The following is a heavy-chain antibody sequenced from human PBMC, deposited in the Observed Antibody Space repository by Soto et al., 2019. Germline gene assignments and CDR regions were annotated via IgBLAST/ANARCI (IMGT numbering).Heavy chain of an antibody. Sequence: QVQLQESGPGLVKPSETLSLTCTVSSGSIINYYWSWIRQPPGKGLEWIGFIYYSGSTNYNSFLKSRVTMSVDMSRQQLSLNLNSVTAADTAVYYWARRLTLATTTGDAFDLWGQGTMVTVSS. J-gene: IGHJ3*01. CDR2: IYYSGST. CDR1: SGSIINYY. D-gene: IGHD4-17*01. CDR3: ARRLTLATTTGDAFDL. V-gene: IGHV4-59*01.